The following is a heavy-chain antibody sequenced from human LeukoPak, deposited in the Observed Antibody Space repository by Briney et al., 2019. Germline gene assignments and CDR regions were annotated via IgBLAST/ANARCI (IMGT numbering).Heavy chain of an antibody. D-gene: IGHD3-16*01. CDR1: GGTFSSYA. CDR3: ARDPVSWGYFDY. V-gene: IGHV1-69*06. Sequence: ASVKVSCKASGGTFSSYAISWVRQAPGQGLEWMGGIIPIFGTANYAQKFQGRVTITADKSTGTAYMELSSLRSEDTAVYYCARDPVSWGYFDYWGQGTLVTASS. CDR2: IIPIFGTA. J-gene: IGHJ4*02.